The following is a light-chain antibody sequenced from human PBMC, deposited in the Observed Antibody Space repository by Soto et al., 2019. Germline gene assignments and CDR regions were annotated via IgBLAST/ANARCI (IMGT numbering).Light chain of an antibody. J-gene: IGKJ5*01. CDR1: QSIGDW. CDR2: KAS. V-gene: IGKV1-5*03. Sequence: DIQMTPSPSTLSASVGARVTITCRASQSIGDWLAWYQQKPGKAPKLLIYKASSLESGVPSRFSGSGSGTEFTLTISSLQPDDFATYYCQQYNSYPYTFGQGTRLEIK. CDR3: QQYNSYPYT.